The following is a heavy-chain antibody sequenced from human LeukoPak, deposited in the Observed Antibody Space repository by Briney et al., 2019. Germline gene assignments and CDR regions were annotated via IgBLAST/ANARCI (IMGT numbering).Heavy chain of an antibody. CDR2: INHSGST. D-gene: IGHD3-16*02. CDR1: GESFSGYY. J-gene: IGHJ3*02. CDR3: ARTNPEYYDYVWGSYRPGAFDI. Sequence: KPTETLSLTCAVYGESFSGYYWSWIRQPPGKGLEWMGEINHSGSTNFNPSLKSRVTISVDTSKNQFSLKLSSVTAADTAVYYCARTNPEYYDYVWGSYRPGAFDIWGQGTMVTVSS. V-gene: IGHV4-34*01.